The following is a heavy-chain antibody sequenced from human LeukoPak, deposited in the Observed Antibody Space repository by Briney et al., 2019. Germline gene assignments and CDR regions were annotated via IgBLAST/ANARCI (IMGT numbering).Heavy chain of an antibody. CDR2: INPNSGGT. J-gene: IGHJ4*02. CDR1: GYTFTGYY. V-gene: IGHV1-2*02. D-gene: IGHD3-10*01. CDR3: ARDRDYGSGIFDY. Sequence: ASVKVSCKASGYTFTGYYMHWVRQAPGQGLEWMGWINPNSGGTKYAQKCQGRVTMPRDTSISTAYMELNRLRSDDTAVYYCARDRDYGSGIFDYWGQGTLVTVSS.